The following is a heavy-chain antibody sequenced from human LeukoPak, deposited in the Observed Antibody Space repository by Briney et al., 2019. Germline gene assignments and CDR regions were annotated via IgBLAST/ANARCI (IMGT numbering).Heavy chain of an antibody. CDR3: AKGYYYGSGSYSTFDY. Sequence: PGGSLRLSCAASGFTFSSHALSSLRQAPGKGLEWVSPISVSGGSTYYADSVKGRFTISRDNSKNTLYVQMSSLRADDTAVYYCAKGYYYGSGSYSTFDYWGQGTLVTVSS. J-gene: IGHJ4*02. CDR1: GFTFSSHA. CDR2: ISVSGGST. D-gene: IGHD3-10*01. V-gene: IGHV3-23*01.